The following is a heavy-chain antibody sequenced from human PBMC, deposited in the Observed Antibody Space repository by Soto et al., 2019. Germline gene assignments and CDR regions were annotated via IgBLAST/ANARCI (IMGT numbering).Heavy chain of an antibody. CDR3: ATARFGEFSENHFDY. D-gene: IGHD3-10*01. CDR1: GYTLTELS. J-gene: IGHJ4*02. V-gene: IGHV1-24*01. CDR2: FDPEDGET. Sequence: ASVKVSCKVSGYTLTELSMHWVRQAPGKGLEWMGGFDPEDGETIYAQKFQGRVTMTEDTSTDTAYMELSSLRSEDTAVYYCATARFGEFSENHFDYWGQGTLVTVSS.